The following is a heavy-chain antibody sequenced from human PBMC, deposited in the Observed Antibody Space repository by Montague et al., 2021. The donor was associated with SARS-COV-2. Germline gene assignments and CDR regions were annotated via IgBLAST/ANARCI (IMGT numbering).Heavy chain of an antibody. CDR3: ASKEVDTVMDRNYYYYGMDV. V-gene: IGHV4-59*01. CDR1: GGSISSYY. D-gene: IGHD5-18*01. Sequence: SETLSLTCTVSGGSISSYYWSWIRQPPGKGLEWIGYIYYSGSTNYNPSLKSRVTISVDTSKNQFSLKLSSVTAADTAVYYCASKEVDTVMDRNYYYYGMDVWGQGTTVTVSS. J-gene: IGHJ6*02. CDR2: IYYSGST.